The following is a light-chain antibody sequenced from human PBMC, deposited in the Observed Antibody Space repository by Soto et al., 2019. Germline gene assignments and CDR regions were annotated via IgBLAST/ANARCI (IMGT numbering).Light chain of an antibody. CDR1: SSDLGNYNR. Sequence: QSVLTQPPSVSGSPGQSVAISCTGTSSDLGNYNRVSWYQQPPGTAPKLIIYEVTNRPSGVPDRFSGSKSGDTASLTISGLQAEDEADYFCCSYTTSGTYVFGTGTKVNVL. V-gene: IGLV2-18*02. CDR3: CSYTTSGTYV. J-gene: IGLJ1*01. CDR2: EVT.